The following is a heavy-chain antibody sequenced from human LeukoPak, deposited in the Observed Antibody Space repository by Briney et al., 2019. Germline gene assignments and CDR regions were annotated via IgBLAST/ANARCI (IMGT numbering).Heavy chain of an antibody. CDR1: GGSISSGSYY. V-gene: IGHV4-61*02. CDR2: IYTSGST. CDR3: ARDPGWGRRFDY. Sequence: SETLSLTCTVSGGSISSGSYYWSWIRQPAGKGLEWIGRIYTSGSTNYNPSLKSRVTISVDTSKNQFSLKLSSVTAADTAVYYCARDPGWGRRFDYWGQGTLVTVSS. J-gene: IGHJ4*02. D-gene: IGHD6-19*01.